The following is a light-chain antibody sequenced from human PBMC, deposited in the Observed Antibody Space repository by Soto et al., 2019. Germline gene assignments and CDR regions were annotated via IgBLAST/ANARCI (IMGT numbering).Light chain of an antibody. J-gene: IGKJ2*01. Sequence: EIVLTQSPGTLSLSPGERATLSCRASQSVRSSYLAWYQQKPGQAPRLLIYGASSRATGIPDRLSGSGSGTDFTLTISRLEPHDFAVYYCQQYGSSPPYTFGQGTKLEIK. CDR1: QSVRSSY. V-gene: IGKV3-20*01. CDR2: GAS. CDR3: QQYGSSPPYT.